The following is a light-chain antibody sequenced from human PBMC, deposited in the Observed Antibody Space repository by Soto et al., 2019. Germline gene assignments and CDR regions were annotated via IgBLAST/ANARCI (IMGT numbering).Light chain of an antibody. J-gene: IGKJ5*01. Sequence: EIFLDQAPGTPAVSHRGRVTPSLRASQHASQTLAWYQQKPGQAPRLLIYGASTRATGTPARFSGSGSGREFTLTISSLQSEDSAVYYCQQYSNWPLTFGQGTRLEIK. CDR2: GAS. CDR3: QQYSNWPLT. CDR1: QHASQT. V-gene: IGKV3-15*01.